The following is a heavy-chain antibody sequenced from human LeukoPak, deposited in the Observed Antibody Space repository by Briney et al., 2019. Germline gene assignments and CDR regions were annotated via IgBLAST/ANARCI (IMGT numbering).Heavy chain of an antibody. V-gene: IGHV4-34*01. J-gene: IGHJ6*03. Sequence: SETLSLTCAVYGGSFSGYYWSWIRQPPGKGLEWIGEINHSGGTNYNPSLKSRVTISVDTSKNQFSLKLSSVTAADTAVYYCARDLVRDYYYYYMDVWGKGTTVTVSS. CDR2: INHSGGT. D-gene: IGHD3-3*01. CDR3: ARDLVRDYYYYYMDV. CDR1: GGSFSGYY.